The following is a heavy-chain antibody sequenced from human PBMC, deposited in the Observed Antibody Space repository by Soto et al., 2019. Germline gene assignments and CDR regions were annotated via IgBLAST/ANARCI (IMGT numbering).Heavy chain of an antibody. CDR3: ARDLAAARPGGIYYYYGMDV. D-gene: IGHD6-6*01. V-gene: IGHV3-30-3*01. Sequence: GGSLRLSCAASGSTFSSYAMHWVRQAPGKGLEWVAVISYDGSNKYYADSVKGRFTISRDNSKNTLYLQMNSLRAEDTAVYYCARDLAAARPGGIYYYYGMDVWGQGTTVTVSS. CDR2: ISYDGSNK. CDR1: GSTFSSYA. J-gene: IGHJ6*02.